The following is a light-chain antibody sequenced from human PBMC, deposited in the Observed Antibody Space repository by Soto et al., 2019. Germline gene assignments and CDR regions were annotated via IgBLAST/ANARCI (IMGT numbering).Light chain of an antibody. CDR2: GAS. CDR1: QSVSSN. J-gene: IGKJ5*01. V-gene: IGKV3-15*01. CDR3: QQYHNWPAIT. Sequence: EIVMTQSPATLSVSPGERATLSCRASQSVSSNFAWYQQKPDQAPRLLIYGASTRATGIPARFSGSGSGTEFTLTIGSLQSEDCAGYYCQQYHNWPAITVGQGTRLEIK.